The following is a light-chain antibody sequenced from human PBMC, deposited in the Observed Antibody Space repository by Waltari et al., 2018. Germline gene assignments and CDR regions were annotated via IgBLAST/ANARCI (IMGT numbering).Light chain of an antibody. CDR1: QTVTNN. CDR3: QQYSTWFYT. V-gene: IGKV3D-15*01. J-gene: IGKJ2*01. Sequence: IVLTQSPATLSVSPGGSATLTCRASQTVTNNLAWYQEQPGQSPRLLIHDASTRATGIAARFSASGSGRQFTLTISRLQSEDVAIYYCQQYSTWFYTFGQGTKLEI. CDR2: DAS.